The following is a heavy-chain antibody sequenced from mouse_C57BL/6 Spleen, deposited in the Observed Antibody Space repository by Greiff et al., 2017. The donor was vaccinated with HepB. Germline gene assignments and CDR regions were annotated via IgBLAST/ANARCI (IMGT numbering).Heavy chain of an antibody. Sequence: EVQLVESGGDLVKPGGSLKLSCAASGFTFSSYGMSWVRQTPDKRLEWVATISSGGSYTYYPDSVKGRFTISRDNAKNTLYLQMSSLKSEDTAMYYCASEGPRDAMDYWGQGTSVTVSS. J-gene: IGHJ4*01. D-gene: IGHD3-3*01. CDR2: ISSGGSYT. V-gene: IGHV5-6*01. CDR1: GFTFSSYG. CDR3: ASEGPRDAMDY.